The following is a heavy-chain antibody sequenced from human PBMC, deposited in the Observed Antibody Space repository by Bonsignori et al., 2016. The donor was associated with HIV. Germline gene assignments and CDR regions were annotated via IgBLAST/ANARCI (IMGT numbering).Heavy chain of an antibody. CDR3: ARVFSRGSSWYDPPSYYMDV. J-gene: IGHJ6*03. Sequence: WIRQPPGKGLEWIGYIYYSGSTNYNPSLKSRVTISVDTSKNQFSLKLSSVTAADTAVYYCARVFSRGSSWYDPPSYYMDVWGKGTTVTVSS. V-gene: IGHV4-59*01. CDR2: IYYSGST. D-gene: IGHD6-13*01.